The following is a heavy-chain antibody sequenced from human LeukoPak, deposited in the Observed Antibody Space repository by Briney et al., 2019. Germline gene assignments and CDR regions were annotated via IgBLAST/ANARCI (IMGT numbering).Heavy chain of an antibody. V-gene: IGHV1-69*06. CDR1: GGTFTTHG. Sequence: ASVKVSCKASGGTFTTHGISWLRQASGQGLEWMGGIVPMFGAGNYAQMFRDRIRISADTSTSTVYMELRRLRFEDTAVYYCARALPGFYYYGMDVWGQGTTVTVSS. CDR2: IVPMFGAG. CDR3: ARALPGFYYYGMDV. D-gene: IGHD2-15*01. J-gene: IGHJ6*02.